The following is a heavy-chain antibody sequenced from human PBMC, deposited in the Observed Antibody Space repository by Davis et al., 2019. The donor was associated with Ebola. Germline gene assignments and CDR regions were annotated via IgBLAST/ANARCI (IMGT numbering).Heavy chain of an antibody. D-gene: IGHD3-16*01. V-gene: IGHV3-23*01. J-gene: IGHJ3*02. CDR2: ISGSGGST. CDR3: AKVGAYDAFDI. Sequence: GESLKISCAASRFTFSSYAMSWVRQAPGKGLEWVSAISGSGGSTYYADSVKGRFTISRDNSKNTLYLQMNSLRAEDTALYYCAKVGAYDAFDIWGQGTMVTVSS. CDR1: RFTFSSYA.